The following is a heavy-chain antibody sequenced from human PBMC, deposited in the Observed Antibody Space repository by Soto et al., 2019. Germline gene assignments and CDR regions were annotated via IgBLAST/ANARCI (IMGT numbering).Heavy chain of an antibody. V-gene: IGHV3-33*01. J-gene: IGHJ3*02. D-gene: IGHD1-1*01. CDR1: GFTFSSYG. CDR2: IWFDGSDK. Sequence: QPGGSLRLSCAASGFTFSSYGMHWVRQAPGKGLEWVALIWFDGSDKYYTESVKGRFTISRDNSKSTLYLQMNSLRTEDTAVYYCAAERWNQLRAFDIWGQGTMVTVSS. CDR3: AAERWNQLRAFDI.